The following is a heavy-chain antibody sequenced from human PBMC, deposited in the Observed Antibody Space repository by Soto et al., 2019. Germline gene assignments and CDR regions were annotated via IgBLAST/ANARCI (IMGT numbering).Heavy chain of an antibody. CDR1: GFTFSSYG. J-gene: IGHJ4*02. Sequence: QVQLVESGGGVVQPGRSLRLSCAASGFTFSSYGMHWVRQAPGKGLEWVAVISYDGSNKYYADSVKGRFTISRDNSKNTLYLQMNSLRAEDTAVYYCAKGPKMVRKERHDYGVDYWGQGTLVTVSS. CDR2: ISYDGSNK. D-gene: IGHD4-17*01. CDR3: AKGPKMVRKERHDYGVDY. V-gene: IGHV3-30*18.